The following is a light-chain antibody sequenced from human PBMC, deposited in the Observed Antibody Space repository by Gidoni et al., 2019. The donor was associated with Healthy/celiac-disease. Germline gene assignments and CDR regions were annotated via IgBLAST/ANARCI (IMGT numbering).Light chain of an antibody. J-gene: IGLJ2*01. Sequence: QSALTQPASVSASPAQSITISCTGTSSDVGGYNYVSWYQQHPGKAPKLMIYEVSNRPSGVSNRFSGSKSGNTASLTISGLQAEDEADYYCSSYTSSSTPVVFGGGTKLTVL. V-gene: IGLV2-14*01. CDR2: EVS. CDR3: SSYTSSSTPVV. CDR1: SSDVGGYNY.